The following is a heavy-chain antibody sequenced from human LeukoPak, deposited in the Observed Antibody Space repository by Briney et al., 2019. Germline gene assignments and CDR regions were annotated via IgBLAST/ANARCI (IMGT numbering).Heavy chain of an antibody. V-gene: IGHV6-1*01. J-gene: IGHJ6*03. CDR1: GDSVSSNSAA. D-gene: IGHD6-6*01. Sequence: SQTPSLTCAISGDSVSSNSAAWNRIRQSPSRGLEWLGTTYYRSKWYNDYAVSVKSRITINPDTSKNQFSLQLNSVTPEDTAVYYCARGRAARQAYYMDVWGKGTTVTVSS. CDR3: ARGRAARQAYYMDV. CDR2: TYYRSKWYN.